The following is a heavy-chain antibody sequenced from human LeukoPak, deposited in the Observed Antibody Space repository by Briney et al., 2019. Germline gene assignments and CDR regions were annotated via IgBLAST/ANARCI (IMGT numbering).Heavy chain of an antibody. J-gene: IGHJ4*02. V-gene: IGHV1-24*01. CDR1: GYTLTELS. CDR3: AGGPPLGGVIVIPLDY. D-gene: IGHD3-16*02. CDR2: FDPEDGET. Sequence: ASVKVSCKVSGYTLTELSMHWVRQAPGKGLEWMGGFDPEDGETIYAQKFQGRVTMTEDTSTDAAYMELSSLRSEDTAVYYCAGGPPLGGVIVIPLDYWGQGTLVTVSS.